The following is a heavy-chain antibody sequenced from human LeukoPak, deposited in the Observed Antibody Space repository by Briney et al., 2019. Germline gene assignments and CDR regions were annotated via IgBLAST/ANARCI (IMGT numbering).Heavy chain of an antibody. CDR1: GFTVSSNY. CDR3: AKGLSTSYYSDFDY. CDR2: ISSSGDII. Sequence: PGGSLRLSCAASGFTVSSNYMSWVRQAPGKGLEWVSYISSSGDIIYYADSVKGRFTISRDNSKNTVYLQMNSLRADDTAVYYCAKGLSTSYYSDFDYWGQGTLVTVSS. D-gene: IGHD2-2*01. J-gene: IGHJ4*02. V-gene: IGHV3-23*01.